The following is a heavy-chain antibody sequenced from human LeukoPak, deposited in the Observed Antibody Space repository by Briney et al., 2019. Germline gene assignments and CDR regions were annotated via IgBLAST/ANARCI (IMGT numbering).Heavy chain of an antibody. J-gene: IGHJ4*02. V-gene: IGHV3-30*02. CDR3: AKAGGYYYDSSGYYNY. Sequence: GGSLRLSCAASGFTFSSYGMHWVRQAPGKGLEWVAFIRYDGSNKYYADSVKGRFTISRDNSKSTLYLQMNSLRAEDTAVYYCAKAGGYYYDSSGYYNYWGQGPLVTVS. CDR1: GFTFSSYG. D-gene: IGHD3-22*01. CDR2: IRYDGSNK.